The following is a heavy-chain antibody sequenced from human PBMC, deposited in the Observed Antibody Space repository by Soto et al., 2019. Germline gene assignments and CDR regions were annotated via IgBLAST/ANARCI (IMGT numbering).Heavy chain of an antibody. CDR3: ARRAYCSSTSCQYYYYYYGMDV. Sequence: PGESLKISCKGSGYSFTSYWISWVRQMPGKGLEWMGRIDPSDSYTNYSPSFQGHVTISADKSISTAYLQWSSLKASDTAMYYCARRAYCSSTSCQYYYYYYGMDVWGQGTTVTVSS. V-gene: IGHV5-10-1*01. D-gene: IGHD2-2*01. CDR2: IDPSDSYT. J-gene: IGHJ6*02. CDR1: GYSFTSYW.